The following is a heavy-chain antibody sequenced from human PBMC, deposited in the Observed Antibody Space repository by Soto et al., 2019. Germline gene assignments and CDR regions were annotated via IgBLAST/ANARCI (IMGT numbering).Heavy chain of an antibody. J-gene: IGHJ6*01. V-gene: IGHV2-5*02. Sequence: QITLKESGPTLVKPTQTLTLTCTFSVFSLSTSGVGVGWIRQPPGKALEWLALIYWDDDKRYSPSLRSRLTISKDTSKYQVVLTMTNMDPVDTATYHRIQSRCGGDCLQSYASHYYYGMDVWGQGTTVTVSS. CDR1: VFSLSTSGVG. CDR2: IYWDDDK. CDR3: IQSRCGGDCLQSYASHYYYGMDV. D-gene: IGHD2-21*02.